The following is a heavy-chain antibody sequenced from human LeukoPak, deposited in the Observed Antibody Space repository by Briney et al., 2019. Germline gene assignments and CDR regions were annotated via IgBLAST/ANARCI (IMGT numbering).Heavy chain of an antibody. CDR3: SRDQTPYY. CDR2: IRSKIYGGTP. V-gene: IGHV3-49*04. CDR1: GFTFGDYA. Sequence: GGSLRLSCTASGFTFGDYAMTWVRQAPGKGLEWVGLIRSKIYGGTPEYAASVKGRFTISRDDSQGIAYLQMNSLITEDTAVYYCSRDQTPYYWGQGTLVTVSS. J-gene: IGHJ4*02.